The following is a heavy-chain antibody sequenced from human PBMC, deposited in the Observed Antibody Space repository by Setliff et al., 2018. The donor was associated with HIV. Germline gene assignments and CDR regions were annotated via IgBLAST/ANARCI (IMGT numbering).Heavy chain of an antibody. J-gene: IGHJ4*02. CDR1: GFTFSRYP. D-gene: IGHD3-22*01. V-gene: IGHV3-23*01. Sequence: GSLRLSCAASGFTFSRYPMSWVRQAPGKGLEWVSSLSEGGYDTYYADSVKGRFTISRDNSKNTLYLQMNSLRAEDTAVYFCARAQPSEPSSGWGQGTLVTVSS. CDR3: ARAQPSEPSSG. CDR2: LSEGGYDT.